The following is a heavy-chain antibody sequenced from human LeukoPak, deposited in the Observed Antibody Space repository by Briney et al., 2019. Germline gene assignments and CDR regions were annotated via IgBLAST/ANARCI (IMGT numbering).Heavy chain of an antibody. V-gene: IGHV3-11*01. J-gene: IGHJ4*02. CDR3: ARDRRHCSFTNCYNAYFDY. Sequence: PSETLSLTCTVSGGSISSGGYYWSWIRQAPGKGLEWVSYISGSGSTIYYADSVKGRFTISRDNAKNSLYLQVSSLRAEDTAVYYCARDRRHCSFTNCYNAYFDYWGQGTLVTVSS. CDR1: GGSISSGGYY. CDR2: ISGSGSTI. D-gene: IGHD2-2*02.